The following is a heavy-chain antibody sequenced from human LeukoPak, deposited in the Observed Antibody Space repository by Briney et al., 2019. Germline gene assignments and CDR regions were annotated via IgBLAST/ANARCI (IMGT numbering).Heavy chain of an antibody. V-gene: IGHV4-39*02. CDR2: IYYSGST. CDR1: GGSISSSSYY. J-gene: IGHJ5*02. CDR3: ARDLGYSGYDWGNWFDP. Sequence: SETLSLTCTVSGGSISSSSYYWGWIRQPPGKGLEWIGSIYYSGSTYYNPSLKSRVTISVDTSKNQFSLKLSSVTAADTAVYYCARDLGYSGYDWGNWFDPWGQGTLVTVSS. D-gene: IGHD5-12*01.